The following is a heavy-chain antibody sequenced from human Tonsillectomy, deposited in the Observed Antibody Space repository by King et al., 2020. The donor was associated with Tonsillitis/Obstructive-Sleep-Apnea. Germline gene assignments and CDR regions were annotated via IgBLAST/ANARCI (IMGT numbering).Heavy chain of an antibody. J-gene: IGHJ6*03. Sequence: VQLVESGGGVVQPGRSLRLSCTASGFTFGDYAMSWVRQAPGKGLEWVNFIRSKGYGGTTEYAASVKGRFIISRDDSKSIAYLQMNSLKTENTAVYYCTRARSAATAGHMGPWDYYYYMDVWGKGTTVTVSS. CDR2: IRSKGYGGTT. V-gene: IGHV3-49*04. CDR3: TRARSAATAGHMGPWDYYYYMDV. D-gene: IGHD6-13*01. CDR1: GFTFGDYA.